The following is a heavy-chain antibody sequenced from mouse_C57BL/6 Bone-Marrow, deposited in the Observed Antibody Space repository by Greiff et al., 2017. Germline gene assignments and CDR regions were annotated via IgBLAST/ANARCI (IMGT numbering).Heavy chain of an antibody. CDR3: ARGGSSRHWYFDV. Sequence: VQLQQPGAELVRPGSSVKLSCKASGYTFTSYWMHWVKQRPIQGLEWIGNIDPSDSETHYNQNFKDKATLTVDKSSRTADMQLSSLTSEDSAVYYWARGGSSRHWYFDVWGTGTTVTVSS. J-gene: IGHJ1*03. CDR2: IDPSDSET. CDR1: GYTFTSYW. V-gene: IGHV1-52*01. D-gene: IGHD1-1*01.